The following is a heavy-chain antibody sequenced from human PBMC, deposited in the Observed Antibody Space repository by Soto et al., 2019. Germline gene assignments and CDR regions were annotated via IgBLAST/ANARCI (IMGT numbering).Heavy chain of an antibody. J-gene: IGHJ4*01. Sequence: KVYCKSAGEGYSGDTVGCLRQKTGQGLEWMGRIIPILGIANYAQKFQGRVTITADKSTSTAYMELSSLRSEDTAVYYCARETYSCYAVHWGQGTLVTVSS. CDR2: IIPILGIA. CDR3: ARETYSCYAVH. D-gene: IGHD5-12*01. V-gene: IGHV1-69*04. CDR1: GEGYSGDT.